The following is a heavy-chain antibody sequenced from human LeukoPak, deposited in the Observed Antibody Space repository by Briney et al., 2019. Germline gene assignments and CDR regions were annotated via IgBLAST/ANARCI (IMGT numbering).Heavy chain of an antibody. D-gene: IGHD3-3*01. CDR2: INPNSGGT. J-gene: IGHJ6*02. CDR1: GYTFTGYY. V-gene: IGHV1-2*02. CDR3: ARCTYYDFWSGYLRGPDPGGPGYYYGMDV. Sequence: ASVKVSCKASGYTFTGYYMHWVRQAPGQGLEWMGWINPNSGGTNYAQKFQGRVTMTRDTSISTVYVELSRLRSDDTAVYYCARCTYYDFWSGYLRGPDPGGPGYYYGMDVWGQGTTVTVSS.